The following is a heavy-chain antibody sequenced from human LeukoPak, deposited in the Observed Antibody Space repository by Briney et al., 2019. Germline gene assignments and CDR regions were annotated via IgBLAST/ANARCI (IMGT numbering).Heavy chain of an antibody. CDR2: ISYDGTYK. V-gene: IGHV3-30*18. Sequence: PGRSLRLSCAASGFTFSSYGMHWVRQAPGKGLEGVAVISYDGTYKYYADSVKGRFTISRDNSKNTLYLQMNSLRAEDTAVYYCAKSGQNYYDSVWGQGTQVTVSS. D-gene: IGHD3-10*01. J-gene: IGHJ4*02. CDR3: AKSGQNYYDSV. CDR1: GFTFSSYG.